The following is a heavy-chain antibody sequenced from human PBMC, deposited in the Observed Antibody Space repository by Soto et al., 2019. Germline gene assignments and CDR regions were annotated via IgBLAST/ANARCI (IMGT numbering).Heavy chain of an antibody. CDR3: AKGGWAARGYYYYGMGV. CDR1: GFTFSSYG. CDR2: ISYDGSNK. V-gene: IGHV3-30*18. D-gene: IGHD6-6*01. Sequence: GGSLRLSCAASGFTFSSYGMHWVRQAPGKGLEWVAVISYDGSNKYYADSVKGRFTISRDNSKNTLYLQMNSLRAEDTAVYYCAKGGWAARGYYYYGMGVWGQGTTVTVSS. J-gene: IGHJ6*02.